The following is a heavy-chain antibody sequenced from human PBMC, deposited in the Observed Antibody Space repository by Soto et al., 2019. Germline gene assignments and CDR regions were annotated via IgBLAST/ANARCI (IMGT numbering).Heavy chain of an antibody. D-gene: IGHD2-8*01. V-gene: IGHV4-34*01. CDR2: INHSGST. CDR3: ALGYCTNGVCPSYYYYGMDV. J-gene: IGHJ6*02. Sequence: PSETLSLTCAVYGGSFSGYYWSWIRQPPGKGLEWIGEINHSGSTNYNPSLKSRVTISVDTSKNQFSLKLSSVTAADTAVYYCALGYCTNGVCPSYYYYGMDVWGQGTTVTVS. CDR1: GGSFSGYY.